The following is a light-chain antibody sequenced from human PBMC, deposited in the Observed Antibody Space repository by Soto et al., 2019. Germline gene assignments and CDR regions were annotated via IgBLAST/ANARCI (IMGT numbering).Light chain of an antibody. CDR2: EVI. J-gene: IGLJ2*01. V-gene: IGLV2-14*01. CDR1: SSDVGGYNY. Sequence: QSALTQPASVSGSPGQSITISCTGTSSDVGGYNYVSWYQQPPGKAPKLLIFEVINRPSGVSNRFSGSKSGNTASLTISGLEAADEADYYCSSYTISTTLVFGGGTQLTVL. CDR3: SSYTISTTLV.